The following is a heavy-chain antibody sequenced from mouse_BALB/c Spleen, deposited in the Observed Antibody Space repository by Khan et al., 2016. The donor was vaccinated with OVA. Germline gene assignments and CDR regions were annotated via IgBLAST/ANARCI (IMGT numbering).Heavy chain of an antibody. J-gene: IGHJ4*01. CDR1: GFSLTDYA. CDR2: IWGGGSK. Sequence: QVQLKESGPGLVAPSQSLSITCTVSGFSLTDYAVSWIRQPPGKGLEWLGVIWGGGSKYYNSALKSRLSISKDNSKSQVVLKMNSLQTDDTAMYYCAKDPPYYAMDYWGQGTSVTVSS. V-gene: IGHV2-6-5*01. CDR3: AKDPPYYAMDY.